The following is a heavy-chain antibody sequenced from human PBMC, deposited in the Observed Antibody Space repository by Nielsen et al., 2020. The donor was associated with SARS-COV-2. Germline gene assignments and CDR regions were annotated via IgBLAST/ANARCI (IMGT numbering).Heavy chain of an antibody. J-gene: IGHJ4*02. D-gene: IGHD6-19*01. Sequence: GESLKISCAASGFTFSSYNMNWVRHAPGKGLEWVSSISSASTFIHYADSVKGRFAISRDNAKNSLYLQMDSLRAEDTAVYYCASSGWLDYWGQGTLVTVSS. CDR3: ASSGWLDY. CDR2: ISSASTFI. V-gene: IGHV3-21*01. CDR1: GFTFSSYN.